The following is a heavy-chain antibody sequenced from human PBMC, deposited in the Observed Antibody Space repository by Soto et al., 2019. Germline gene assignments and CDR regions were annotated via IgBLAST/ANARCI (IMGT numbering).Heavy chain of an antibody. V-gene: IGHV3-23*01. D-gene: IGHD3-3*01. Sequence: GGSLRLSCAAPGFTFSSYAMSWVRQAPGKGLEWVSAISGSGGSAYYADSVKGRFTISRDNSKNTLYLQMNSLRAEDTAVYYCANNSQYYDFWSGYYVYYGMDVWGQGTTVTVSS. CDR2: ISGSGGSA. CDR3: ANNSQYYDFWSGYYVYYGMDV. CDR1: GFTFSSYA. J-gene: IGHJ6*02.